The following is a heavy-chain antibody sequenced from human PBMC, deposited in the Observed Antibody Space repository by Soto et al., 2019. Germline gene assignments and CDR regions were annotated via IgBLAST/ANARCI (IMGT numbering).Heavy chain of an antibody. J-gene: IGHJ5*02. D-gene: IGHD6-13*01. CDR2: IFSNDEK. CDR1: GFSLSNARMG. Sequence: QVTLKESGPVLVKPTETLTLTCTVSGFSLSNARMGVSWIRQPPGKALEWLAHIFSNDEKSYSTSLKSRLTISKDTSKSQVVLTMTNMVPVDTATYHCARIREAAAPLFPPSDTNWFDPWGQGTLVTVSS. CDR3: ARIREAAAPLFPPSDTNWFDP. V-gene: IGHV2-26*01.